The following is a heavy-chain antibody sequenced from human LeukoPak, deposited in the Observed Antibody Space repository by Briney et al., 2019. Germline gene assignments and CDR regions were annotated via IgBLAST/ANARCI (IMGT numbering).Heavy chain of an antibody. V-gene: IGHV1-46*03. D-gene: IGHD1-26*01. Sequence: ASVKVSCKASGYTFTSSYMHWVRQAPGQGLEWMGIINLGGGSTSYAQKFQGRVTMTRVTPTSTVYMELSSLRSEDTAVYYCATGGTDDYWGQGTLVTVSS. J-gene: IGHJ4*02. CDR3: ATGGTDDY. CDR1: GYTFTSSY. CDR2: INLGGGST.